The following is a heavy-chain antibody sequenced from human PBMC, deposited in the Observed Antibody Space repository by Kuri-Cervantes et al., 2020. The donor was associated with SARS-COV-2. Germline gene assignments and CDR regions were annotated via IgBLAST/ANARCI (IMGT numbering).Heavy chain of an antibody. CDR1: GGSVSSGSYY. V-gene: IGHV4-61*02. D-gene: IGHD3-22*01. CDR2: IYSIGRT. CDR3: ASGGSSGYFNY. Sequence: SETLSLTCSVSGGSVSSGSYYWNWIRQPAGKGLEWIGRIYSIGRTDYNPSLKTRVTISVDTSKSQFSLRLTSVTAADTAVYYCASGGSSGYFNYWGQGTLVTVSS. J-gene: IGHJ4*02.